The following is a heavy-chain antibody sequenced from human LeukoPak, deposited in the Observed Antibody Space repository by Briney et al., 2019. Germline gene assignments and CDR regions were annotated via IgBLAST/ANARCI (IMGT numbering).Heavy chain of an antibody. V-gene: IGHV3-30*18. CDR3: AKDKSMARGIISDYFDY. CDR2: ISFDESNK. Sequence: LRLSCAASGFTFSRYGVHWVRQAPGKGLEGVASISFDESNKYIADSVKGRFTVSRDNSKNILYLQMNSLRAEDTAVYYCAKDKSMARGIISDYFDYWGQGTLVTVSS. CDR1: GFTFSRYG. J-gene: IGHJ4*02. D-gene: IGHD3-10*01.